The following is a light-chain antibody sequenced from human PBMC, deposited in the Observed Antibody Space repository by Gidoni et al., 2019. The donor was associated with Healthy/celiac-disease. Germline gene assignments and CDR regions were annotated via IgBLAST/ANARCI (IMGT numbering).Light chain of an antibody. J-gene: IGKJ4*01. CDR1: QGISSY. CDR3: QQLNSYSSLT. CDR2: AAS. Sequence: DIHLTQSPSFLSASVGDRVTITCRASQGISSYLSWYQQKPGKAPKLLIYAASTLQSGVPSRFSGSGSGTEVTLTISSLQTEDFATYYCQQLNSYSSLTFXGXTKVGIK. V-gene: IGKV1-9*01.